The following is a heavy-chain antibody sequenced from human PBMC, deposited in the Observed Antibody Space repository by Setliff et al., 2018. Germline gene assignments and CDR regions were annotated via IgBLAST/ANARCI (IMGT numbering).Heavy chain of an antibody. J-gene: IGHJ5*02. CDR3: ARSRSNFWSGYFNWFDP. CDR1: GYSFTSYW. D-gene: IGHD3-3*01. CDR2: IYPGDSDT. V-gene: IGHV5-51*01. Sequence: PGESLTLSCKGSGYSFTSYWIGWVRQMPGKGLEWMGIIYPGDSDTRYSPSFQGQVTISADKSISTAYLQWSSLKASDTAMYYCARSRSNFWSGYFNWFDPWGQGTLVTV.